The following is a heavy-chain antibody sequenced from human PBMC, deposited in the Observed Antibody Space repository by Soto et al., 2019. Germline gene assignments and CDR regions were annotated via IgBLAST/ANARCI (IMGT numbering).Heavy chain of an antibody. CDR1: GFTFSSYS. D-gene: IGHD3-3*01. Sequence: GGSLRLSCAASGFTFSSYSMNWVRQAPGKGLEWVSSISSSSSYIYYADSVKGRFTISRDNAKNLLYLQMNSLRAEDTAVYYCARDLPTNGDFWSGYYDYWGQGTLVTVSS. V-gene: IGHV3-21*01. CDR3: ARDLPTNGDFWSGYYDY. CDR2: ISSSSSYI. J-gene: IGHJ4*02.